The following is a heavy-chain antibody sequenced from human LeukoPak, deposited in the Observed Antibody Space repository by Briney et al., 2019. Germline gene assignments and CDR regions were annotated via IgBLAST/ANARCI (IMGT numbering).Heavy chain of an antibody. CDR1: GGSFSGYY. J-gene: IGHJ2*01. D-gene: IGHD4-17*01. CDR2: INHSGST. V-gene: IGHV4-34*01. CDR3: ARGQGTVTTRLGYFDL. Sequence: SETLSLTCAVYGGSFSGYYWSWIRQPPGKGLEWIGEINHSGSTNYNPSLKSRVTISVDTSKNQFSLKLSSVTAADTAVYYCARGQGTVTTRLGYFDLWGRGTLVTVSP.